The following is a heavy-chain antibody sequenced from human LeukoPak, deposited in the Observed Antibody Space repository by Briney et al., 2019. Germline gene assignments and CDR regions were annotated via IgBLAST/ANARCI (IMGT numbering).Heavy chain of an antibody. V-gene: IGHV3-23*01. CDR2: ISGSGGST. D-gene: IGHD6-6*01. Sequence: GGDLRVSCAASGFSFSSYAMSWVRQAPGKGLEWVSAISGSGGSTYYADSVKGRFTISRDNSKNTLYLQMNSLRAEDTAVYYCAKGSSIAARFDWGQGTLVTVSS. CDR1: GFSFSSYA. CDR3: AKGSSIAARFD. J-gene: IGHJ4*02.